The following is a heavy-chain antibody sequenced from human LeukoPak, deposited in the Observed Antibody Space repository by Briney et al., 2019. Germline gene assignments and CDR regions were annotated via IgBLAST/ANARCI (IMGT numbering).Heavy chain of an antibody. CDR3: ARRAGEYSHPYDY. D-gene: IGHD2/OR15-2a*01. CDR2: IYSGGNT. Sequence: GGSLKLSCTVSGFTVSSNSMSWVRQAPGKGLEWVSFIYSGGNTHYSDSVKGRFTISRDNSKNTLYLQMNSLRAEDTAVYYCARRAGEYSHPYDYWGQGTLVTVSS. J-gene: IGHJ4*02. CDR1: GFTVSSNS. V-gene: IGHV3-53*01.